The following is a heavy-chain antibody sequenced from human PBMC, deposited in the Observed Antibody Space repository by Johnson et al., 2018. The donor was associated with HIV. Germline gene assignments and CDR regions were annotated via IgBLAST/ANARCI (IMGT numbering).Heavy chain of an antibody. D-gene: IGHD3-10*01. Sequence: QVQLVESGGGVVQPGRSLRVSCAASRFSFSDYAMHWVRQAPGKGLEWVAVISYDGSEKNYLDSVKGRFTISRDNAKNALFLHMNSLRVEDTAVYYCARGNLYYSTDAFDIWGQGTMVTVSS. CDR3: ARGNLYYSTDAFDI. J-gene: IGHJ3*02. V-gene: IGHV3-30*03. CDR1: RFSFSDYA. CDR2: ISYDGSEK.